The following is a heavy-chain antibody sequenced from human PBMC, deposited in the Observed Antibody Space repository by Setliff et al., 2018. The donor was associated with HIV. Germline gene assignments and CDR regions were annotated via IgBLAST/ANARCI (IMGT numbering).Heavy chain of an antibody. J-gene: IGHJ6*02. D-gene: IGHD3-10*01. V-gene: IGHV1-2*02. CDR3: ARNFGLSPSGKYYYYYGMDI. CDR1: GYTFTGHY. Sequence: KVSCKASGYTFTGHYLHWVRQAPGQGLEWLGWVNPNSGDAIYAQNFQGRVTMTRDTSINAAYMELRGLRSDDTAVYYCARNFGLSPSGKYYYYYGMDIWDQGTTVTVSS. CDR2: VNPNSGDA.